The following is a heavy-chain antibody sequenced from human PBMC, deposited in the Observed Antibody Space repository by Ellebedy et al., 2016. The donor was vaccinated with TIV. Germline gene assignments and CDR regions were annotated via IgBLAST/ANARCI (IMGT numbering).Heavy chain of an antibody. V-gene: IGHV3-74*01. CDR3: AKGKEEWLPYYGMDV. CDR2: IDSDGST. D-gene: IGHD3-3*01. Sequence: GESLKISCAASGFTFSSYPMSWGRQAPGKGPVWISRIDSDGSTTYADSVQGRFTISRDNAKNTLYLQMNGLRVEDTAVYYCAKGKEEWLPYYGMDVWGQGTTVTVSS. J-gene: IGHJ6*02. CDR1: GFTFSSYP.